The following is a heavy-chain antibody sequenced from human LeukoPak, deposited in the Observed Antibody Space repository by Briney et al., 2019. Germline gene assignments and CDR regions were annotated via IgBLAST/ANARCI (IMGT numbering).Heavy chain of an antibody. CDR1: GCRFTSYW. Sequence: GGSLKISFKGSGCRFTSYWIGWGRRMPGKGLEWMGIIYPGDSDTRYSPSFQGQVTISADKSISTPYLQWSSLKASDTAMYYCARRARLTMKADYWGQGTLVTVSS. CDR2: IYPGDSDT. J-gene: IGHJ4*02. CDR3: ARRARLTMKADY. D-gene: IGHD4/OR15-4a*01. V-gene: IGHV5-51*01.